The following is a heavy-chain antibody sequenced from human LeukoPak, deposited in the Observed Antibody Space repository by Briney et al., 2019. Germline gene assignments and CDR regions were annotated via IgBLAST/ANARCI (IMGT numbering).Heavy chain of an antibody. J-gene: IGHJ4*02. D-gene: IGHD5-18*01. CDR2: ISGSGGST. CDR3: AKDQKAMVVNMFDY. V-gene: IGHV3-23*01. CDR1: GFTFSSYA. Sequence: GVLRLSCAASGFTFSSYAMIWVRQAPGKGLEWVSSISGSGGSTYYADSVKGRFTISRDNSKNTLYLQMNSLRAEDTAVYYRAKDQKAMVVNMFDYWGQGTRVTVSS.